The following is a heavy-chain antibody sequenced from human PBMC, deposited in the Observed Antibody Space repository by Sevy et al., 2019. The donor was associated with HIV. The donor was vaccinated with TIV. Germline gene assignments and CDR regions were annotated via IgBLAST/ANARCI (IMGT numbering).Heavy chain of an antibody. J-gene: IGHJ4*02. CDR3: ASGIAVAGPGYFDY. D-gene: IGHD6-19*01. CDR2: IIPIFGTA. Sequence: ASVKVSCKASGGTFSSYAISWVRQAPGQGLEWMGGIIPIFGTANYAQKFQGRVTITADESTNTAYMELSSLRSEDTAVYYCASGIAVAGPGYFDYWGQGTLVTVSS. V-gene: IGHV1-69*13. CDR1: GGTFSSYA.